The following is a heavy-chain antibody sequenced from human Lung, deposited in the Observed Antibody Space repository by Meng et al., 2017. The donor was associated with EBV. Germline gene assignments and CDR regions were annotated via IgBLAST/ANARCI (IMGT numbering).Heavy chain of an antibody. J-gene: IGHJ5*02. CDR2: IYDSGST. D-gene: IGHD6-6*01. CDR3: AREYSSSSGLPGP. Sequence: VQLEEWGPGLVRTSQSLSLTCTVSGGSIRFGDYYRRWIRHAPGKGLECIRYIYDSGSTSYNPSLMSRVTISVDTSRNQFSLKLTSVTAADTAVYYCAREYSSSSGLPGPWGQGTLVTVSS. V-gene: IGHV4-30-4*01. CDR1: GGSIRFGDYY.